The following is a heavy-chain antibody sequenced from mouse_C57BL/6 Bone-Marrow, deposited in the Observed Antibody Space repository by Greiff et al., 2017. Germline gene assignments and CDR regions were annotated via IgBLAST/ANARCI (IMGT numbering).Heavy chain of an antibody. CDR1: GYTFTSYW. D-gene: IGHD1-1*01. V-gene: IGHV1-72*01. Sequence: QVQLQQPGAELVKPGASVTLSCKASGYTFTSYWMHWVKQRPGRGLEWIGRIDPNSGGTKYNEKFKSKATLTVDKPSSTAYMQLSSLTSEDSAVYYCANFYYYGSSYDYYAMDYWGQGTSVTVSS. CDR2: IDPNSGGT. CDR3: ANFYYYGSSYDYYAMDY. J-gene: IGHJ4*01.